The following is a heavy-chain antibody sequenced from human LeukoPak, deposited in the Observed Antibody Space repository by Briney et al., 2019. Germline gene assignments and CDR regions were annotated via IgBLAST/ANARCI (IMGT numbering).Heavy chain of an antibody. Sequence: GASLKISSRASGYSFSTYWIGGVREMRGKRLGWMRVISPGDSDTKYSPTFQGQVTISTDKTITTAYLQWSSLKATDTAMYYCARGGYSGDEFDCWGQGTLVTVSS. D-gene: IGHD5-12*01. CDR2: ISPGDSDT. J-gene: IGHJ4*02. V-gene: IGHV5-51*01. CDR1: GYSFSTYW. CDR3: ARGGYSGDEFDC.